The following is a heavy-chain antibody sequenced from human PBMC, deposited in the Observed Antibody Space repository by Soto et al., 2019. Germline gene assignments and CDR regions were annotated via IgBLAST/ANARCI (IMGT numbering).Heavy chain of an antibody. V-gene: IGHV3-21*01. CDR2: ISSTSSHT. Sequence: GGSLRLSCAASGFTFSTYAMSWVRQAPGRGLEWVSAISSTSSHTYYADSVKGRFTISRDNAKNSLSLQMNSLRADDTAVYYCARDRDELVGIFPYYYGMDVWGQGTTVTVSS. CDR1: GFTFSTYA. D-gene: IGHD2-21*01. J-gene: IGHJ6*02. CDR3: ARDRDELVGIFPYYYGMDV.